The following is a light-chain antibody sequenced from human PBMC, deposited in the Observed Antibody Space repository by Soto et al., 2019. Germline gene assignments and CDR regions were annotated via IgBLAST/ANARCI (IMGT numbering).Light chain of an antibody. J-gene: IGKJ3*01. V-gene: IGKV1-9*01. CDR1: QDIGSY. CDR2: EAS. CDR3: QQLNDYPPMFT. Sequence: DIQLTQSPSFLSASVGDRVTISCRASQDIGSYLAWFQQKPGKAPKLLIYEASTLQSGVPSRFSGSESGTEFTLTISSLQPEDFATYYCQQLNDYPPMFTFGPGTKVDIK.